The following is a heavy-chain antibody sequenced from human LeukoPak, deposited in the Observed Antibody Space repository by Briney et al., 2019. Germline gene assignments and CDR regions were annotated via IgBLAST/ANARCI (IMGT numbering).Heavy chain of an antibody. CDR3: ARTYKTAQMYYFDY. D-gene: IGHD5-18*01. CDR1: GYTFNTFG. J-gene: IGHJ4*02. CDR2: ISGYNGDT. V-gene: IGHV1-18*01. Sequence: ASVKVSCKASGYTFNTFGVAWVRQAPGQGLEWMGWISGYNGDTDYAANLQGRVTMTTDTSTSTAYMELRSLRSDDTAVYYCARTYKTAQMYYFDYWGQGTLVTVSS.